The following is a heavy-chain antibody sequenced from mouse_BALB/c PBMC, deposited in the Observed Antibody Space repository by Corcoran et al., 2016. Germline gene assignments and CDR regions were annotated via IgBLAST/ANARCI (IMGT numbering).Heavy chain of an antibody. CDR1: GYTFTNYG. Sequence: QIQLVQTGPELKKPGETVKISCKASGYTFTNYGMNWVKQSPGKGLKWMGWINTYTGEPTYADDFKGRFAFSFETSASTAYLQINNLKNEDMATYFCARAPLAYYAMDYWGQVTSVTVSS. CDR3: ARAPLAYYAMDY. J-gene: IGHJ4*01. CDR2: INTYTGEP. V-gene: IGHV9-1*02.